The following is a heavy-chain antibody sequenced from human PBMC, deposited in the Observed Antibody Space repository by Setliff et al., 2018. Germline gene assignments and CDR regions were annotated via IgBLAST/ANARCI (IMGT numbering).Heavy chain of an antibody. D-gene: IGHD2-15*01. CDR1: GFTFSRFS. J-gene: IGHJ6*04. CDR3: ARGIICSGGSCLMDV. CDR2: ISSSSSSM. V-gene: IGHV3-48*01. Sequence: PGGSLRLSCAASGFTFSRFSMNWVRQAPGKGLEWFSYISSSSSSMYYADSVEGRFTISRDNAKNSLYLQMNSLRAEDTAVYYCARGIICSGGSCLMDVWGKGTTVTVSS.